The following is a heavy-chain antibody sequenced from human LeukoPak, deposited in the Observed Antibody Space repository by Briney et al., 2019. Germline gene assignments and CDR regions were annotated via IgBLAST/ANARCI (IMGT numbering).Heavy chain of an antibody. V-gene: IGHV3-21*01. CDR1: GFTFSSYS. CDR2: TSSSSSYI. Sequence: PGGSLRLSCAASGFTFSSYSMNWVRQAPGKGLEWVSSTSSSSSYIYYADSVKGRFTISRDNAKNSLYLQMNSLRAEDTAVYYCAREDIVVVPAAMTEEDYYYYGMDVWGQGTTVTVSS. CDR3: AREDIVVVPAAMTEEDYYYYGMDV. D-gene: IGHD2-2*01. J-gene: IGHJ6*02.